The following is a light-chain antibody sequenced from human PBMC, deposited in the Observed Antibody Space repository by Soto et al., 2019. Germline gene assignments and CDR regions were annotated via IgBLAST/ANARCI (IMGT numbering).Light chain of an antibody. J-gene: IGKJ5*01. CDR3: QQLKSYPIT. CDR1: QSISSN. V-gene: IGKV1-9*01. CDR2: AAS. Sequence: DIQITQSPSSRSASVVDRVTITCRASQSISSNLAWYQQKPGKAPKVLINAASTLQSGVPSRFSGSGSGTDFTLTISSLQPEDFATYYCQQLKSYPITFGQGTRLEIK.